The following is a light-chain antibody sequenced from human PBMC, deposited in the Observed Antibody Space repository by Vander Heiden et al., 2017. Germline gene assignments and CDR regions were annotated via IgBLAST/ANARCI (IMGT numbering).Light chain of an antibody. V-gene: IGLV2-11*01. CDR3: CSYGGSYPYV. Sequence: QSALTQPRSVSGSPGQSVTISCTGTSSDVGGYNYVSWYQHPPGTAPKLIIHDVTGRPAGVPDRFSGSKSGNRASLTISGLQAEDEADYYCCSYGGSYPYVFGTGTKVTVL. J-gene: IGLJ1*01. CDR1: SSDVGGYNY. CDR2: DVT.